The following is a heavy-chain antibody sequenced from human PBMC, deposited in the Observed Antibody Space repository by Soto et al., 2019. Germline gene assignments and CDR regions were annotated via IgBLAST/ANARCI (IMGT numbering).Heavy chain of an antibody. Sequence: GGSLRLSCAASGFTFSSYWMSWVRQAPGKGLEWVANIKQDGSEKYYVDSVKGRFTISTGNAKNSLYLQMNSLRAEDTAVYYCARGEYHLPTDAWGQGILVTVSS. CDR2: IKQDGSEK. CDR1: GFTFSSYW. V-gene: IGHV3-7*03. D-gene: IGHD2-2*01. J-gene: IGHJ5*02. CDR3: ARGEYHLPTDA.